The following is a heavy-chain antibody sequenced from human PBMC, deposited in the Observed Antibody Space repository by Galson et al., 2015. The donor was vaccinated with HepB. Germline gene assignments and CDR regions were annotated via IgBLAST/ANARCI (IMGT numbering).Heavy chain of an antibody. CDR1: GFTFSNAW. Sequence: SLRLSCAASGFTFSNAWMRWVRQAPGKGLEWVGRIKSKTNGGTTAYAAHVKGRFTISRDDAKNTLNLQMNSLKTEDTAVYYCTAWVASPYWGQGTLVTVSS. D-gene: IGHD2-15*01. V-gene: IGHV3-15*01. CDR3: TAWVASPY. CDR2: IKSKTNGGTT. J-gene: IGHJ4*02.